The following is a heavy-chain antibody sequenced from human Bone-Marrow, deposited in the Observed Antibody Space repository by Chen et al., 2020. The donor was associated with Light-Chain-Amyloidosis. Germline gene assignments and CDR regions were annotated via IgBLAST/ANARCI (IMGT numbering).Heavy chain of an antibody. D-gene: IGHD3-3*01. V-gene: IGHV3-53*02. CDR2: IYTTGKT. CDR1: GLTVTTSY. Sequence: EVQLVETGGGLIQPGGSLRLSCAASGLTVTTSYMTWVRQAPGKGLEWVSTIYTTGKTYYADSGKGRFTISTDNTQNTLYLQMSSLRTDDTAVYFCTRVRVSYDFWKGSLDFWGQGTTVTVSS. J-gene: IGHJ6*02. CDR3: TRVRVSYDFWKGSLDF.